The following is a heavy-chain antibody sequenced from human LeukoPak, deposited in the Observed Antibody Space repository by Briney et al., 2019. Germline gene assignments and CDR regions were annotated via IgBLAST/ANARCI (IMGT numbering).Heavy chain of an antibody. CDR2: INWNGGST. J-gene: IGHJ4*02. D-gene: IGHD5-12*01. CDR1: GFTFEDYG. V-gene: IGHV3-20*04. CDR3: ARDLGPITLSGFNY. Sequence: PGGSLRLSCAASGFTFEDYGMSWVRHAPGKGLEWVSGINWNGGSTGYADSVKGRFTISRDNAKNSLYPQMNSLRAEDTALYYCARDLGPITLSGFNYWGQGTLVTVSS.